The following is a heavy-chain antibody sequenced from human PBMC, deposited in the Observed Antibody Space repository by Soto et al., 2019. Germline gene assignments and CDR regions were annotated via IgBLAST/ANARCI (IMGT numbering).Heavy chain of an antibody. J-gene: IGHJ5*02. CDR2: IYYSGST. CDR1: GGSISSGGYY. CDR3: ARGSYYDSSGYYGP. D-gene: IGHD3-22*01. V-gene: IGHV4-31*03. Sequence: QVQLQESGPGLVKPSQTLSLTCTVSGGSISSGGYYWSWIRQHPGKGLEWIGYIYYSGSTYYNPSPTSRVTXSVXPSXNQCSLKLSSVTAADTAVYYCARGSYYDSSGYYGPWGQGTLVTVSS.